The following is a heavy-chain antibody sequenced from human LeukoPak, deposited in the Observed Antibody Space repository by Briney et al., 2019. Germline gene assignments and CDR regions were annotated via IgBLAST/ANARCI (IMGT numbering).Heavy chain of an antibody. CDR1: GFTFSSYG. CDR3: ARRRVATIRYYYYGMDV. J-gene: IGHJ6*04. V-gene: IGHV3-33*01. D-gene: IGHD5-12*01. CDR2: IWYDGSNK. Sequence: GRSLRLSCAASGFTFSSYGMHWVRQAPGKGLEWVAVIWYDGSNKYYADSVKGRFTISRDNSKNTLYLQMNSLRAEDTAVYYCARRRVATIRYYYYGMDVWGKGTTVTVSS.